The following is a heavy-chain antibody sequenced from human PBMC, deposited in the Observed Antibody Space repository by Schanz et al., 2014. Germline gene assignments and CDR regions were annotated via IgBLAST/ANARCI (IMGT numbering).Heavy chain of an antibody. D-gene: IGHD3-22*01. CDR3: ASGPYYLDSGHWE. J-gene: IGHJ4*02. CDR2: ISGTTNNI. Sequence: DVQLVESGGDLVQPGGSLRLSCAASGFAFSNSSMNWVRQAPGKGLEWVSYISGTTNNIYYADSVRGRFTISRDNAKNSLYLQMNSLRDEDTAVYYCASGPYYLDSGHWEWGQGTLVTVSS. CDR1: GFAFSNSS. V-gene: IGHV3-48*02.